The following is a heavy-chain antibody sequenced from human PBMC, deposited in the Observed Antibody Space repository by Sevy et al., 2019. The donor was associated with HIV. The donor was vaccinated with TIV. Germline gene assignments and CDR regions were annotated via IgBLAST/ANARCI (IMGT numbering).Heavy chain of an antibody. CDR3: ARSRGWRDAFDI. D-gene: IGHD3-10*01. V-gene: IGHV3-7*01. CDR2: IKQDGSDE. CDR1: GFTFSSYW. Sequence: GGSLRLSCAASGFTFSSYWMTWVRQAPGKGLEWVANIKQDGSDEYYVDSVKGRFTNSRDNAKNSLYLQMNSLRGEDTAVYYCARSRGWRDAFDIWGQGTMVTVSS. J-gene: IGHJ3*02.